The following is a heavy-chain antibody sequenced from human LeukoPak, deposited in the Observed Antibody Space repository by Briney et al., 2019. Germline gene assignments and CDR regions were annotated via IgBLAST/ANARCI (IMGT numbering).Heavy chain of an antibody. V-gene: IGHV4-59*08. CDR2: IYYGGST. Sequence: SETLSLTCTVSGGSISSYYWSWIRQPPGKGLEWIGYIYYGGSTNYNPSLKSRVTISVGTSKNQFSLKLSSVTAADTAVYYCARHQPSDKSQRAFDIWGQGTMVTVSS. CDR1: GGSISSYY. D-gene: IGHD1-14*01. CDR3: ARHQPSDKSQRAFDI. J-gene: IGHJ3*02.